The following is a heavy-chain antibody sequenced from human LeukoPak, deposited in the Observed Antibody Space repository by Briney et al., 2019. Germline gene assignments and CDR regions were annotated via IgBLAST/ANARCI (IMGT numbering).Heavy chain of an antibody. D-gene: IGHD2-2*01. J-gene: IGHJ3*02. V-gene: IGHV3-23*01. CDR3: AKVGYCSSTSCYAFDI. CDR1: GFTFSSYA. Sequence: GGSLRLSCAASGFTFSSYAMSWVRRAPGKGLEWVSAISGSGGSTYYADSVKGRFTISRDNSKNTLYLQMNSLRAEDTAVYYCAKVGYCSSTSCYAFDIWGQGTMVTVSS. CDR2: ISGSGGST.